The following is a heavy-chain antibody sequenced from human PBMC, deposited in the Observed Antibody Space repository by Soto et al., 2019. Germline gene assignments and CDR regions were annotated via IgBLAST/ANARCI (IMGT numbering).Heavy chain of an antibody. CDR1: GGSISSGGYH. D-gene: IGHD3-10*01. CDR3: ARERALTRSGSSVFGMDV. J-gene: IGHJ6*02. Sequence: LSLTCTVSGGSISSGGYHWSWIRQHPGKGLEWIGYIYYSGSTYYNPSLKSRVTISVDTSKNQFSLKLSSVTAADTAVYYCARERALTRSGSSVFGMDVWGQGTTVTVSS. CDR2: IYYSGST. V-gene: IGHV4-31*03.